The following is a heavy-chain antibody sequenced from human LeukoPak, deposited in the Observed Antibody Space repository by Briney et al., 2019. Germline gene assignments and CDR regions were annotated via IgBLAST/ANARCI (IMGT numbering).Heavy chain of an antibody. D-gene: IGHD5-24*01. CDR3: ARGTVEMATITGFDY. V-gene: IGHV3-11*05. CDR1: GFXFSDYY. CDR2: ISSSSSYT. Sequence: PGGSLRLSCAASGFXFSDYYISWIRQAPGKGLEWVSYISSSSSYTNYADSVKGRFTISRDNAKNSLYLQMSSLRAEDTAVYYCARGTVEMATITGFDYWGQGTLVTVSS. J-gene: IGHJ4*02.